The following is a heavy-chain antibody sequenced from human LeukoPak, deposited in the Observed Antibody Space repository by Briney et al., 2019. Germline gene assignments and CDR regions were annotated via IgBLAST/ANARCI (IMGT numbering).Heavy chain of an antibody. D-gene: IGHD3-22*01. V-gene: IGHV4-59*08. CDR2: IYYSGST. J-gene: IGHJ4*02. CDR3: AISSYYYDSSGYYPFDY. CDR1: GGSISSYY. Sequence: SETLSLTCTVSGGSISSYYWSWIRQPPGKGLEWIGYIYYSGSTNYNPSLKSRVTISVDTSKNQFSLKLSSVTAADTAVYYCAISSYYYDSSGYYPFDYWGQGTLVTVSS.